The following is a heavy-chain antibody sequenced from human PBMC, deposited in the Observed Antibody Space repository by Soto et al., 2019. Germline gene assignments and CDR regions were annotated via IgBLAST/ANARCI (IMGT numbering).Heavy chain of an antibody. D-gene: IGHD3-10*01. J-gene: IGHJ6*02. CDR3: AKDIWFGEFRFYYSYYGMDV. CDR1: GFTFSSYA. CDR2: ISGSGGST. Sequence: GGSLRLSCAASGFTFSSYAMSWVRQAPGKGLEWVSAISGSGGSTYYADSVKGRFTISRDNSKNTLYLQMNSLRAEDTAVYYCAKDIWFGEFRFYYSYYGMDVWGQGTTVTVSS. V-gene: IGHV3-23*01.